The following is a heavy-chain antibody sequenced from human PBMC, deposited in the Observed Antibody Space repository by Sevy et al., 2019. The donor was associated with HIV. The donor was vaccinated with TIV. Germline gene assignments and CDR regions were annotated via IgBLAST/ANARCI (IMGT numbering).Heavy chain of an antibody. Sequence: GGSLRLSCAASGFTFSSYGMHWVRQAPGKGLEWVAFISYDGSNKYYADSVKGRFTISRDNSKNRLYLQMNSLRAEDTAVYYCAKGRDSSGWYYYGMXVWGQXTTVTVSS. D-gene: IGHD6-19*01. CDR1: GFTFSSYG. CDR2: ISYDGSNK. J-gene: IGHJ6*02. V-gene: IGHV3-30*18. CDR3: AKGRDSSGWYYYGMXV.